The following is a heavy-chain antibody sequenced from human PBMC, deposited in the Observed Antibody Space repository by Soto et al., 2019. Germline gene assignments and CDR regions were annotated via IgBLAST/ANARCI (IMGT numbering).Heavy chain of an antibody. J-gene: IGHJ1*01. CDR2: ITVNGKT. Sequence: QVQQLESGPGLVKPWDTLSLTCTVSGAYISDFSWSWIRQPAVKGLEWIGRITVNGKTQYKPSFRSRVTMSMDTSRNQFSLNLQSATAADTALYYCARESGENWTYEAHWGQGTLVTVSS. V-gene: IGHV4-4*07. CDR1: GAYISDFS. D-gene: IGHD1-7*01. CDR3: ARESGENWTYEAH.